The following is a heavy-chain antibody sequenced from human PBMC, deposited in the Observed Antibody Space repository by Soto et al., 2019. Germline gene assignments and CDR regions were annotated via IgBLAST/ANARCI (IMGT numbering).Heavy chain of an antibody. CDR1: GYTFTGYY. Sequence: ASVKVSCKASGYTFTGYYMHWVRQAPGQGLEWMGWINPNSGGTNYAQKFQGRVTMTRDTSISTAYMELSRLRSDDTAVYYCARYAIDIVVVPAAISSRYGMDVWGQGTTVTVSS. V-gene: IGHV1-2*02. CDR3: ARYAIDIVVVPAAISSRYGMDV. J-gene: IGHJ6*02. CDR2: INPNSGGT. D-gene: IGHD2-2*01.